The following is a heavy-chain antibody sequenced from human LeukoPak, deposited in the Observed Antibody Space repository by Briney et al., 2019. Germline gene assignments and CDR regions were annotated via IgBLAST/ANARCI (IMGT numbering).Heavy chain of an antibody. V-gene: IGHV1-18*01. CDR2: ISAYNGNT. Sequence: ASVKVSCKASGYTFTSYGISWVRQAPGQGLEWMGWISAYNGNTNYAQKLQGRVTMTTDTSTSTAYMELRSLRSDDTAVYYCARDLSSYYYDSSGYSVFDYWGQGTLVTVSS. CDR3: ARDLSSYYYDSSGYSVFDY. J-gene: IGHJ4*02. CDR1: GYTFTSYG. D-gene: IGHD3-22*01.